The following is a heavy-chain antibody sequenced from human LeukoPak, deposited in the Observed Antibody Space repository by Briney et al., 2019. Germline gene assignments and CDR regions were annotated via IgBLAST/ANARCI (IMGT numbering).Heavy chain of an antibody. J-gene: IGHJ6*02. D-gene: IGHD5-18*01. V-gene: IGHV4-59*01. CDR2: IYYSGST. CDR3: ARAGDTAMDNYYYGMDV. Sequence: SETLSLTCTVSGGSISSYYWSWIRQPPGKGLEWIGYIYYSGSTNYNPSLKSRVTISVDTSKNQFSLKLSSVTAADTAVYYCARAGDTAMDNYYYGMDVWGQGTTVTVSS. CDR1: GGSISSYY.